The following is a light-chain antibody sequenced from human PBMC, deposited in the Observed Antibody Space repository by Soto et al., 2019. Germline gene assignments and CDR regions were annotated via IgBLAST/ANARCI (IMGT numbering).Light chain of an antibody. J-gene: IGLJ1*01. CDR1: STDFVSYNR. V-gene: IGLV2-18*01. Sequence: VLTQPPSVSGSPGQSVTISYTGTSTDFVSYNRVSWYQQPPGTAPKLIIYEASNRPSGVPDRFSGSKSGNTASLTISGLQAADEADYYCSLYTSENTYVFGTGTKVTVL. CDR2: EAS. CDR3: SLYTSENTYV.